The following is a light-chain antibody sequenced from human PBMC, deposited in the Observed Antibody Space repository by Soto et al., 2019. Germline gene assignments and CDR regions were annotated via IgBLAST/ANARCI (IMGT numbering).Light chain of an antibody. CDR1: ASLTHSSGYNY. CDR3: MQPLQTLIT. CDR2: LGS. V-gene: IGKV2-28*01. Sequence: DIVMTQSPLYLHVTPGDQSSISRMSSASLTHSSGYNYLDWYLXKQGQXPQXXIYLGSNRGSGVPDRFSGSGSGTEYTMTISRVETEDAGIYVGMQPLQTLITFVQGTRLEIK. J-gene: IGKJ5*01.